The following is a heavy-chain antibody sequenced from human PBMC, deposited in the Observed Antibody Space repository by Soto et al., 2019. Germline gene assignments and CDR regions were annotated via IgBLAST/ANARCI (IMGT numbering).Heavy chain of an antibody. CDR3: ARVGAYGAGDCYSDDAFDI. CDR2: ISAYNGNT. J-gene: IGHJ3*02. Sequence: QIQLVQSGAEVKKPGASVKVSCKASGYTFTAYGISWVRQAPGQGLEWMGWISAYNGNTNHAQKFQGRVTMTTDTSPSTAYMELKSLRSDDTAIYYCARVGAYGAGDCYSDDAFDIWGQGTMVTGSS. V-gene: IGHV1-18*01. CDR1: GYTFTAYG. D-gene: IGHD2-21*02.